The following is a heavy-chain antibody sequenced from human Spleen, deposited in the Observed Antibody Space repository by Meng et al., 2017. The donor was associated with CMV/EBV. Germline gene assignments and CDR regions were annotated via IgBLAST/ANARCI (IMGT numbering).Heavy chain of an antibody. J-gene: IGHJ4*02. V-gene: IGHV1-18*01. CDR3: ARSESLDH. Sequence: ASVKVSCKASGYTFTNYAFSWVRQAPGQGLEYMGWISAYNGNTKYAQKFQGRVTMTTDTSTSTVYMELRSLRSDDTAVYYCARSESLDHWGQGTLVTVSS. CDR1: GYTFTNYA. CDR2: ISAYNGNT.